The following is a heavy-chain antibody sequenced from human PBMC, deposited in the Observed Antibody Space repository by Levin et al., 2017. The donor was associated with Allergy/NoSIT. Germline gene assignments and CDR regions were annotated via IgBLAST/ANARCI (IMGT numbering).Heavy chain of an antibody. CDR1: GFTFSSSS. D-gene: IGHD7-27*01. Sequence: GGFLRLSCTASGFTFSSSSMNWVRQAPGKGLEWVSSISSTNSYIYYADSVKGRFTISRDNAENSLYLQMNSLRAEDTAVYYCARAREGTGLFDYWGQGTLVTVSS. CDR3: ARAREGTGLFDY. CDR2: ISSTNSYI. J-gene: IGHJ4*02. V-gene: IGHV3-21*01.